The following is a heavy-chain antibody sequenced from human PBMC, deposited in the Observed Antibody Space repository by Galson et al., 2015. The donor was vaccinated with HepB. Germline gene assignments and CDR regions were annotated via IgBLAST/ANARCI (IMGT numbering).Heavy chain of an antibody. Sequence: SLRLSCAASGFIVSSNYVSWVRQAPGKGLEWVSIIYSAGDTFYADSVKGRFTISRDNSKNTVYLEMNGLRAEDTAMYYCAKGYSKSWYSGLGYWGQGTLVTVSS. V-gene: IGHV3-53*01. CDR3: AKGYSKSWYSGLGY. CDR2: IYSAGDT. J-gene: IGHJ4*02. CDR1: GFIVSSNY. D-gene: IGHD5-12*01.